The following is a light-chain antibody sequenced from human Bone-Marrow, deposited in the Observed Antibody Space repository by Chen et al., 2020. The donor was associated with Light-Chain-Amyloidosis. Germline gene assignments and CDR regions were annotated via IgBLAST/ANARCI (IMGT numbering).Light chain of an antibody. J-gene: IGLJ2*01. CDR2: RDT. CDR1: DLPTKY. CDR3: QSADSSGTYDVI. Sequence: SYELPQPPSVSVSPGQTARLTCSGDDLPTKYAYWYQQKPAQAPVLVIHRDTERPSGISERFSDASSGTTATLTISEVQAEDEADYHCQSADSSGTYDVIFGGGTKLTVL. V-gene: IGLV3-25*03.